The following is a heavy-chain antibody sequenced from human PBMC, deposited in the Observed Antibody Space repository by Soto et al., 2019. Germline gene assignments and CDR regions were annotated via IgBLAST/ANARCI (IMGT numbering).Heavy chain of an antibody. CDR1: GYTFTSYD. Sequence: QVQLVQSGAEVKKPGASVKVSCKASGYTFTSYDINWVRQATGQGLEWRGWMNPNSGNTDYAQKFQGRVTMTSNTSISTAYMALSSLRSEDTAVYYCARDQANYGMDVWGQGTTVTVSS. CDR2: MNPNSGNT. CDR3: ARDQANYGMDV. V-gene: IGHV1-8*01. J-gene: IGHJ6*02.